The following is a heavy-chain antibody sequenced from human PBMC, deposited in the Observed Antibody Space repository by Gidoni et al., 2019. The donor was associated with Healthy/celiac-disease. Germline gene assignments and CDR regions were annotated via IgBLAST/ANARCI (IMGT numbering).Heavy chain of an antibody. CDR1: GFTFDSYA. D-gene: IGHD1-26*01. V-gene: IGHV3-9*01. Sequence: EVQLVESGGGLVQSARSLRLSCAAPGFTFDSYAMHWVRQAPGTGLEWVSGISWNSGSIGYADSVKGRFTISRDNAKNSLYLQMNSLGAEDTALYYCAKEAYGSYLDYWGQGTLVTVSS. CDR2: ISWNSGSI. CDR3: AKEAYGSYLDY. J-gene: IGHJ4*02.